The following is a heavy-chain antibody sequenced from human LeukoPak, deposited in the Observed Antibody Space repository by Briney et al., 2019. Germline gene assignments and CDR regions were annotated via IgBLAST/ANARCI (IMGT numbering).Heavy chain of an antibody. CDR1: GGTFSSYA. D-gene: IGHD5-24*01. J-gene: IGHJ4*02. CDR2: IIPIFGIA. V-gene: IGHV1-69*04. CDR3: AREMATTRTDFDY. Sequence: SVKVSCKASGGTFSSYAISWVRQAPGQGLEWMGRIIPIFGIANYAQKFQGRVTITADKSTSTAYMELSCLRSEDTAVYYCAREMATTRTDFDYWGQGTLVTVSS.